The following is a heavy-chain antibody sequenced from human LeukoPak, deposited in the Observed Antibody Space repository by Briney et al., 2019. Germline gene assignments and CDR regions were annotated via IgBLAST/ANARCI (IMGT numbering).Heavy chain of an antibody. D-gene: IGHD1-26*01. CDR1: GYTFTSYY. Sequence: ASVKVSCKASGYTFTSYYMHWVRQAPGQGLEWMGIINPSGGSTSYAQKFQGRVTMTRNTSISTAYMELSSLRSEDTAVYYCARATLVGATGYWGQGTLVTVSS. CDR2: INPSGGST. CDR3: ARATLVGATGY. J-gene: IGHJ4*02. V-gene: IGHV1-46*01.